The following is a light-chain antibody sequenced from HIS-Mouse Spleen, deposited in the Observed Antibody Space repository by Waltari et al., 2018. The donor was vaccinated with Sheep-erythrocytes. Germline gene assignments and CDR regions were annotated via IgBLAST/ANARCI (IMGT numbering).Light chain of an antibody. Sequence: QSALTQPRSVSGSPGQSVPISCTGTSSDVGGYNYVPWYQQHPGKAPKLMIYDVSKRPSGVPDRFSGSKSGNTASLTISGLQAEDEADYYCCSYAGSYNYVFGTGTKVTVL. CDR3: CSYAGSYNYV. CDR1: SSDVGGYNY. CDR2: DVS. V-gene: IGLV2-11*01. J-gene: IGLJ1*01.